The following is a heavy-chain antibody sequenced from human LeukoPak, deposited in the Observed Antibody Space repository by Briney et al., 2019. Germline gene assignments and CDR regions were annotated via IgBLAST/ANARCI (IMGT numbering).Heavy chain of an antibody. D-gene: IGHD1-7*01. J-gene: IGHJ4*02. V-gene: IGHV4-39*07. CDR1: GGSISSSSYY. CDR2: IYYSGST. Sequence: PSETLSLTCTVSGGSISSSSYYWGWIRQPPGKGLEWIGSIYYSGSTYYNPSLKSRVTISVDTSKNQFSLKLSSVTAADTAVYYCARARRVGTPDYWGQGTLVTVSS. CDR3: ARARRVGTPDY.